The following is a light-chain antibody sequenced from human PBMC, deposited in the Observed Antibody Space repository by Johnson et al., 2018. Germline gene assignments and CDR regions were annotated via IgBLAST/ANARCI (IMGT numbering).Light chain of an antibody. CDR2: ENN. Sequence: QSVLTQPPSVSAAPGQKVTISCSGSSSNIGNNYVSWYQQLPGTAPKLLIYENNKRPSGIPDRFSGYKSGTSATLGITGLQTGDEADYYCGTWDSSLSAGNVFGTVTKVTVL. V-gene: IGLV1-51*02. CDR1: SSNIGNNY. J-gene: IGLJ1*01. CDR3: GTWDSSLSAGNV.